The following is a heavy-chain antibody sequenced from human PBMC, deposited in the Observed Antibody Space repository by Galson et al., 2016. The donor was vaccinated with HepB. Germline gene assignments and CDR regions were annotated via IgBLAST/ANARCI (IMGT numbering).Heavy chain of an antibody. V-gene: IGHV3-7*01. CDR2: VNQDETET. J-gene: IGHJ6*02. CDR1: GFTFRSYW. Sequence: SLRLSCAASGFTFRSYWMSWVRQAPGKGLQWVANVNQDETETYYLDSVKGRFTISRDNVKESVYLQMNSLRVGDTAVYYCARRADTQRRIAGWGWCMDVWGRGTTVTVSS. D-gene: IGHD6-19*01. CDR3: ARRADTQRRIAGWGWCMDV.